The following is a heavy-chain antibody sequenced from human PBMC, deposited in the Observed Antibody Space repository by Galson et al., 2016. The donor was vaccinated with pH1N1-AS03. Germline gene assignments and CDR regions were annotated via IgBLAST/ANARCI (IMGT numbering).Heavy chain of an antibody. D-gene: IGHD3-10*01. Sequence: SLRLSCAGSGFSFSTYAIHWVRQAPGKGLEWVAVISYDGSQKYYADSVKGRFTISRDNSKNTLYPQMNSLRVEDTAMYYCARDHKVTMLRGGVISSGDMFDYWGQGTLVTVSS. CDR3: ARDHKVTMLRGGVISSGDMFDY. J-gene: IGHJ4*02. V-gene: IGHV3-30*04. CDR2: ISYDGSQK. CDR1: GFSFSTYA.